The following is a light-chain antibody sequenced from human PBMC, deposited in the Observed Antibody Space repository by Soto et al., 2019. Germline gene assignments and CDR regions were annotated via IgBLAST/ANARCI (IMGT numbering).Light chain of an antibody. Sequence: EIVMTQSPATLSASPGERATLSCRASQSVSSNLAWYQQKPGQAPRLLIYAASTRANGIPARFSGSGSGTEYNLPIISLQSEEFAVTFCQQYNNWPPWTFGQGTKVEI. J-gene: IGKJ1*01. CDR2: AAS. CDR1: QSVSSN. CDR3: QQYNNWPPWT. V-gene: IGKV3-15*01.